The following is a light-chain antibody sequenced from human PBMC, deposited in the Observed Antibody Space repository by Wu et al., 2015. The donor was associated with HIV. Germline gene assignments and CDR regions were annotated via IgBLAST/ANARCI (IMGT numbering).Light chain of an antibody. CDR2: GAS. J-gene: IGKJ5*01. Sequence: DIQMTQSPSAMSASVGDRVTITCRANQGISTYLAWFQQKPGKVPKRLISGASTLQSGVPSRFSGSGSGTEFTLTISSLQPEDFATYYCLQYNSYPRTFGQGTRLEIK. V-gene: IGKV1-17*03. CDR1: QGISTY. CDR3: LQYNSYPRT.